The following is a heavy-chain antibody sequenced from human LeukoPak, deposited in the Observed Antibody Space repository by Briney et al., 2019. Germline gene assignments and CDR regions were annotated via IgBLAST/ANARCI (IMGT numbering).Heavy chain of an antibody. CDR3: ARVPPDY. Sequence: GGSLRLSCAASGLTFSSHWMNWVRQAPGKGLEWVSSITSSSSYIYYADSVKGRFTISRDNAKNSLYLQMNSLRAEDTAVYYCARVPPDYWGQGTLVTVSS. CDR2: ITSSSSYI. J-gene: IGHJ4*02. CDR1: GLTFSSHW. V-gene: IGHV3-21*01.